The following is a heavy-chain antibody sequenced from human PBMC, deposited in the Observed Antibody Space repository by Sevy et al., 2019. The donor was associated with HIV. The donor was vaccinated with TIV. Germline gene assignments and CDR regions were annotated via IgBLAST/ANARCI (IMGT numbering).Heavy chain of an antibody. CDR3: ARDALYSSSSANSLDY. V-gene: IGHV3-30*04. CDR1: GFTFSSYA. CDR2: ISYDGSNK. J-gene: IGHJ4*02. D-gene: IGHD6-6*01. Sequence: GESLKISCAASGFTFSSYAMHWVRQAPGKGLEWVAVISYDGSNKYYADSVKGRFTISRDNSKNTLYLQMNSLRAEDTAVYYCARDALYSSSSANSLDYWGQGTLVTVSS.